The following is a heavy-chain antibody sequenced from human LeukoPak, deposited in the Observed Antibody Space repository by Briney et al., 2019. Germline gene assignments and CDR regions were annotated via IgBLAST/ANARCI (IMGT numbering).Heavy chain of an antibody. CDR1: GFTVGSNY. V-gene: IGHV3-53*01. Sequence: GGSLRLSCAASGFTVGSNYMSWVRQAPGKRLEWVSIIYAGGSTYYADSVKGRFTISRDSSKNTLYLQMNTLRAEDTAVYYCAKGDYDYWGQGTLVTVSS. CDR2: IYAGGST. CDR3: AKGDYDY. J-gene: IGHJ4*02.